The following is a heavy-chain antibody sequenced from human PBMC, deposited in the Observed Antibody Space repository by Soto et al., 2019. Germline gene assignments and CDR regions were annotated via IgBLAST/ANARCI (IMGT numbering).Heavy chain of an antibody. D-gene: IGHD2-15*01. Sequence: SETLSLTCGGYGGSFSGYFWTWIRQPPGKGLEWIGYISYSGNTNYSPSLKSRVTISVDTSKNQFSLKLSSVTAADTAVYYCARVLLNNWFDPWGQGTLVTVSS. CDR2: ISYSGNT. CDR1: GGSFSGYF. V-gene: IGHV4-34*11. J-gene: IGHJ5*02. CDR3: ARVLLNNWFDP.